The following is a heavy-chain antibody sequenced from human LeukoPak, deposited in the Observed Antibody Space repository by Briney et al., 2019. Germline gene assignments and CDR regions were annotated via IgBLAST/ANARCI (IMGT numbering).Heavy chain of an antibody. D-gene: IGHD3-16*01. CDR1: GASISSNTFY. Sequence: PSETLSLTCTVSGASISSNTFYWGCIPQPPGKGLESIGYIYNSGTTYYNPSLKSRVTISIDTSKNQFSLKLTSVTAADTAVYYCARPRKGDYYMDVWGKGTTVTVSS. CDR3: ARPRKGDYYMDV. CDR2: IYNSGTT. V-gene: IGHV4-39*07. J-gene: IGHJ6*03.